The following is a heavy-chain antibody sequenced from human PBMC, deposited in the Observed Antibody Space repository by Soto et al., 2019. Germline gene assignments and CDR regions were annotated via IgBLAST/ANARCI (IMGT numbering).Heavy chain of an antibody. Sequence: GSLRLSCAASGFTFTNAWMSWVRQAPGKGLEWVGRIKSKTDGGTTDYAAPVKGRFTISRDDSKNTLYLQMNSLKTEDTAVYYCTTARGTYGAEYFQHWGQGTQVTVSS. CDR3: TTARGTYGAEYFQH. J-gene: IGHJ1*01. D-gene: IGHD4-17*01. CDR1: GFTFTNAW. CDR2: IKSKTDGGTT. V-gene: IGHV3-15*01.